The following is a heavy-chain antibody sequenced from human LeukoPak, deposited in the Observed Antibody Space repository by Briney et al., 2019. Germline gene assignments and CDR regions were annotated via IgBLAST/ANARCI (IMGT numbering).Heavy chain of an antibody. J-gene: IGHJ4*02. CDR3: ARAVAGHYFDY. V-gene: IGHV1-18*01. CDR2: ISAYNGNT. CDR1: GYRFTSYS. Sequence: ASVKVSCKASGYRFTSYSISWVRQAPGQGLEWMGWISAYNGNTNYAQKLQGRVTMTTDTSTSTAYMELRSLRSDDTAVYYCARAVAGHYFDYWGQGTLVTVSS. D-gene: IGHD6-19*01.